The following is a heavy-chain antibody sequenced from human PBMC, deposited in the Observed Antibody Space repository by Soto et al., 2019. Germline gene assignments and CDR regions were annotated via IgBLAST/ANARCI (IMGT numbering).Heavy chain of an antibody. J-gene: IGHJ1*01. CDR1: GGSISSSSYY. D-gene: IGHD3-9*01. Sequence: ASETLSLTCTVSGGSISSSSYYWGWIRQPPGKGLEWIGSIYYSGSTYYNPSLKSRVTISVDTSKNQFSLKLSSVTAADTAVYYCATGEGGNVLRFFDWFFWGRGTLVT. CDR3: ATGEGGNVLRFFDWFF. V-gene: IGHV4-39*07. CDR2: IYYSGST.